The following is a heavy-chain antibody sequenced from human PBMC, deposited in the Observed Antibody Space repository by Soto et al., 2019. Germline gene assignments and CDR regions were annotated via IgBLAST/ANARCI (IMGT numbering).Heavy chain of an antibody. CDR2: ISHDERVK. J-gene: IGHJ4*02. CDR3: ARRLEGASSYLLDY. Sequence: QVQLVESGGGVVQPGRSLRLSCAASGFTFSDYVMHWVRQVPGKGLEWVAIISHDERVKYYADSVKGRFTISRDNSNNMLYLQMDSLQTEDTALYYCARRLEGASSYLLDYWGQGTLVTVSS. CDR1: GFTFSDYV. D-gene: IGHD3-22*01. V-gene: IGHV3-30*03.